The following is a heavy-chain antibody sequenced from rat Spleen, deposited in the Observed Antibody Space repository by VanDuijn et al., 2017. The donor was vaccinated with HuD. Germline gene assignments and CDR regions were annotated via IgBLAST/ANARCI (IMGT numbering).Heavy chain of an antibody. CDR3: ATDQTTEGG. CDR2: IDTDGSRT. Sequence: EVKLVESGGGLVQPGSSLKLSCAASGFTFNRYWMYWVRQAPGKGLEWVSSIDTDGSRTYYPDSVRGRFTISRDNAENTAYLQMNSLWSEDTATYYCATDQTTEGGWGQGVMVTVSS. CDR1: GFTFNRYW. D-gene: IGHD1-11*01. V-gene: IGHV5-58*01. J-gene: IGHJ2*01.